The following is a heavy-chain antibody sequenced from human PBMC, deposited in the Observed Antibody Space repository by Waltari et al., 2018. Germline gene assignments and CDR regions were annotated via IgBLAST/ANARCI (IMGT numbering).Heavy chain of an antibody. CDR2: IRSKPYGETT. J-gene: IGHJ4*02. CDR1: GFTFSEFD. V-gene: IGHV3-49*04. CDR3: TSGRWLANFDD. D-gene: IGHD6-19*01. Sequence: EGQLVESGGGLVQPGRSLRFSCQGSGFTFSEFDRSWVRQAPGKGLDWVAYIRSKPYGETTEYAASVRGRFTISRDDSENFAYLEMNSLKSEDTALYYCTSGRWLANFDDWGQGALVTVSS.